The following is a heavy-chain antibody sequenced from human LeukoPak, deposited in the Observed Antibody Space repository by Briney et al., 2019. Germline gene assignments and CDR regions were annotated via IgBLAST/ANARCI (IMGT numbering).Heavy chain of an antibody. J-gene: IGHJ6*02. CDR2: ISSSSSTI. V-gene: IGHV3-48*01. Sequence: PGGSLRLSCAASGFTLSSYSMNWVRHAPGKGLEWASYISSSSSTIYYADSVKGRFTISRDNAKNSLYLQMNSRRAEDTAVYYCARDMLEYYGSGNYYYGMDVWGQGTTVTVSS. D-gene: IGHD3-10*01. CDR1: GFTLSSYS. CDR3: ARDMLEYYGSGNYYYGMDV.